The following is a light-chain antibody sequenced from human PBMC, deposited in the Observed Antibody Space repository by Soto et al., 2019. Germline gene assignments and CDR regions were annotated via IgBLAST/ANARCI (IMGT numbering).Light chain of an antibody. V-gene: IGKV3D-20*02. CDR3: QQRSNWPPSIT. CDR1: PTVNSDY. J-gene: IGKJ5*01. Sequence: EIVLLQSRGTLSLSPGEPSPLSCRARPTVNSDYLAWFQQRPGQAPRLLIFATSRRATDIPDRFSGSGSGTDFTLTISRLEPEDFAVYYCQQRSNWPPSITVGQGKRLGIK. CDR2: ATS.